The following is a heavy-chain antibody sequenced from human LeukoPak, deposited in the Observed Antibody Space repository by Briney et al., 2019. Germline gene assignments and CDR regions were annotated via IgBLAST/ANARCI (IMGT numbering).Heavy chain of an antibody. J-gene: IGHJ6*02. CDR1: GYNFRNYD. CDR3: ARAEVSSDSFYHHGMDV. Sequence: ASVKVSCKASGYNFRNYDINWVRQATGQGLEWMGWMNPNSGNTGYAEKFQGRVTLTMYTSISTAYMEIGSLRSEDTAVYYCARAEVSSDSFYHHGMDVWSQGTTVTVSS. D-gene: IGHD2/OR15-2a*01. CDR2: MNPNSGNT. V-gene: IGHV1-8*01.